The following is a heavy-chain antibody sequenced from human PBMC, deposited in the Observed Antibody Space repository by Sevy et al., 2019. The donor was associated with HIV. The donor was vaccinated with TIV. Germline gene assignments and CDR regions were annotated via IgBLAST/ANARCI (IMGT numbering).Heavy chain of an antibody. CDR3: AREASRTTIFGVVTKGYYYYYGMDV. V-gene: IGHV3-48*03. Sequence: GGSLRLSCAASGFTFSSYEMNWVRQAPGKGLEWVSYISSSGGTTYYADSVKGRFTISRDNAKNSLYLQMNSLRAEDTAVYYCAREASRTTIFGVVTKGYYYYYGMDVWGQGTTVTVSS. D-gene: IGHD3-3*01. CDR2: ISSSGGTT. CDR1: GFTFSSYE. J-gene: IGHJ6*02.